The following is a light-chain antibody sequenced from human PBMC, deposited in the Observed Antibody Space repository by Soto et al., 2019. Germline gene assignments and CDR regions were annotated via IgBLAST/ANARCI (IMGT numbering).Light chain of an antibody. CDR2: DAS. J-gene: IGKJ1*01. Sequence: DIQMTQSPSTLSGSVGDRVTITCRASQIISSWLAWYQQKPGKAPKLLIYDASNLESGVPSRFSGGGSGTDFTLTISSLQPDDSATYYCQHYETYSSTFGQGTKV. V-gene: IGKV1-5*01. CDR3: QHYETYSST. CDR1: QIISSW.